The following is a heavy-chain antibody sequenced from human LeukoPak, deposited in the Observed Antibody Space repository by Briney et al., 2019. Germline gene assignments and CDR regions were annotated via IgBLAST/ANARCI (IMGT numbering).Heavy chain of an antibody. V-gene: IGHV3-9*01. J-gene: IGHJ6*02. D-gene: IGHD3-3*01. Sequence: PGGSLRLSCAASGFTFDDYAMHWVRQAPGKGLEWVSGISWDSGSIGYADSVEGRFTISRDNAKNSLYLQMNSLRAEDTALYYCAKDMSDFWSGYYGYYYGMDVWGQGTTVTVSS. CDR1: GFTFDDYA. CDR2: ISWDSGSI. CDR3: AKDMSDFWSGYYGYYYGMDV.